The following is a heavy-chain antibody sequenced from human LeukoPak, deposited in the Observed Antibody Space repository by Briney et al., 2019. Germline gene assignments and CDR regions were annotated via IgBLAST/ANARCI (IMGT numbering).Heavy chain of an antibody. D-gene: IGHD3-16*01. CDR3: ARPVGGWFDP. V-gene: IGHV4-34*01. J-gene: IGHJ5*02. CDR2: VNLSGVT. CDR1: GGSFSGYY. Sequence: PSETLSLTCAVYGGSFSGYYWSWVRQPPGMGLEWIGEVNLSGVTNYNPSLKSRITMSLDTSKNHFSLKLSSVTAADTAVYYCARPVGGWFDPWGRGTLVTVSS.